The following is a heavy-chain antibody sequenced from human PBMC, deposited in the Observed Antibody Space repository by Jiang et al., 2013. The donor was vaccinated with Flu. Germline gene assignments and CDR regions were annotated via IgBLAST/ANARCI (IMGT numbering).Heavy chain of an antibody. CDR2: IDYSGST. CDR3: SRGARSGSYRDAFDL. J-gene: IGHJ3*01. D-gene: IGHD1-26*01. Sequence: LLKPSETLSLTCTVSGGSVSSGSYYWSWIRQPPGKGLEWIGYIDYSGSTNYNPSLKSRVTTSLDTSENQFSLKLRSVTAADTTVYYCSRGARSGSYRDAFDLWGRGTVVTVSS. CDR1: GGSVSSGSYY. V-gene: IGHV4-61*01.